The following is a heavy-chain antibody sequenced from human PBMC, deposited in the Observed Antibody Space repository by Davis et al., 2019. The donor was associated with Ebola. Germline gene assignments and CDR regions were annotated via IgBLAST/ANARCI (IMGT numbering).Heavy chain of an antibody. CDR2: IYSGGST. D-gene: IGHD1-26*01. J-gene: IGHJ4*02. V-gene: IGHV3-53*01. CDR3: AKQRGVGAIDYDY. CDR1: GFTLSSNY. Sequence: GESLKISCAASGFTLSSNYMSWVRQAPGKGLEWVSVIYSGGSTYYADSVKRRFTISRDNSKNTLYLQMNSLRVEDTAVYYCAKQRGVGAIDYDYWGRGTVVTVSS.